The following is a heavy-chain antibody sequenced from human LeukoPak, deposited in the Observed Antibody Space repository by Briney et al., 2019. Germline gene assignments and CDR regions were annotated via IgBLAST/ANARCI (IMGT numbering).Heavy chain of an antibody. V-gene: IGHV1-18*01. CDR2: ISAYNDNT. CDR1: GFTFNNYG. D-gene: IGHD2-2*01. CDR3: AGGRTDIVVVPATLRNYYFDY. J-gene: IGHJ4*02. Sequence: ASVKVSCKASGFTFNNYGISWVRQAPGQGLEWMAWISAYNDNTHYAQNLQGRVTLTTDTSTSTAYMELSSLRSEDTAVYYCAGGRTDIVVVPATLRNYYFDYWGQGTLVTVSS.